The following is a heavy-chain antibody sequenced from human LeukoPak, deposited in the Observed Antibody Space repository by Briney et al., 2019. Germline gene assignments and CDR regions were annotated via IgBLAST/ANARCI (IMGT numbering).Heavy chain of an antibody. CDR2: IYYSGST. CDR3: ARGLLRFLEWSSLDAFDI. V-gene: IGHV4-30-4*08. J-gene: IGHJ3*02. CDR1: GGSISSGDYY. Sequence: PSETLSLTCTVSGGSISSGDYYWSWIRQPPGKGLEWIGYIYYSGSTYYNPSLKSRVTISVDTSKNQFSLKLSSVTAADTAVYYCARGLLRFLEWSSLDAFDIWGQGTMVTVSS. D-gene: IGHD3-3*01.